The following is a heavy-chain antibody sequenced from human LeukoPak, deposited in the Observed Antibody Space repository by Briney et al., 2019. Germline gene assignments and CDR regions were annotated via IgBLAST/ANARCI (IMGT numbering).Heavy chain of an antibody. CDR3: AKQGGRRYCGITGCPFDS. J-gene: IGHJ4*02. D-gene: IGHD2-21*01. CDR2: IKEDGSEK. CDR1: GFTFSNYW. V-gene: IGHV3-7*03. Sequence: GGSLRLSCAASGFTFSNYWMSRVRQAPGKGLEWVANIKEDGSEKYYVESVKGRFTISRDNAKTSLYLQMNSLRAEDTALYYCAKQGGRRYCGITGCPFDSWGQGNLVTVAS.